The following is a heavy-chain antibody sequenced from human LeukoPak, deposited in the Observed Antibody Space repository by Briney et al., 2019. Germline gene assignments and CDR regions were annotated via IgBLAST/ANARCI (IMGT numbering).Heavy chain of an antibody. D-gene: IGHD6-13*01. CDR2: IYSGGST. CDR3: ARDSSSSWYFAFDI. Sequence: GGSLRLSCAASGFTVSSNYMSWVRQAPGKGLEWVSVIYSGGSTYYADSMKGRFTISRDNSKNTLYLQMNSLRAEDTAVYYCARDSSSSWYFAFDIWGQGTMVTVSS. V-gene: IGHV3-53*01. J-gene: IGHJ3*02. CDR1: GFTVSSNY.